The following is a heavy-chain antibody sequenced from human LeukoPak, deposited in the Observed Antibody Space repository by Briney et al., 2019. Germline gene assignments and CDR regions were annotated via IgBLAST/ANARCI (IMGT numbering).Heavy chain of an antibody. CDR3: ARPGYSSSWYVDWFDP. Sequence: SVKVSCKASGGTFSSYTISWLRQAPGQGLEWMGRIIPILGIANYAQKFQGRVAITADKSTSTAYMELSSLRSEDTAVYYCARPGYSSSWYVDWFDPWGQGTLVTVSS. CDR2: IIPILGIA. CDR1: GGTFSSYT. D-gene: IGHD6-13*01. J-gene: IGHJ5*02. V-gene: IGHV1-69*02.